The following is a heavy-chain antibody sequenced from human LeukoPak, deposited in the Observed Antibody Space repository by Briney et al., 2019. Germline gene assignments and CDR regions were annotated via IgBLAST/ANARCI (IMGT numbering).Heavy chain of an antibody. V-gene: IGHV4-59*01. CDR2: IYYSGST. CDR3: ARGDGSWSPIDY. J-gene: IGHJ4*02. Sequence: PSETLSLTCTVSGGSISTYYWSWIRQPPGKGLEWIGYIYYSGSTNYNPSLKSRVTISVDTSKNQFSLKLSSVTAADTAVYYCARGDGSWSPIDYWGQGTLVTVSS. D-gene: IGHD6-13*01. CDR1: GGSISTYY.